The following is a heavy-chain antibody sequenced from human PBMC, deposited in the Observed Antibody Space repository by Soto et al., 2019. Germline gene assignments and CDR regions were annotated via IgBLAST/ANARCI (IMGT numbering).Heavy chain of an antibody. V-gene: IGHV3-7*01. CDR2: INEDGSDK. D-gene: IGHD2-15*01. CDR1: GFTFSSYW. Sequence: EVQLVESGGVLVQPGGSLRLSCAASGFTFSSYWMNWVRQAPGKGLEWVTNINEDGSDKYYVDSVKGRFTISRDNAKNSLYLQMDSLRAEDTAVYYCAMRRSVGSRTIFDSWGQGTLVTVSS. J-gene: IGHJ4*02. CDR3: AMRRSVGSRTIFDS.